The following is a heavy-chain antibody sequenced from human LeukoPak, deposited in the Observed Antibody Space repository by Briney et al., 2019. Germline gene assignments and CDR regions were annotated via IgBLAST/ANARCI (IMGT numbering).Heavy chain of an antibody. CDR1: GFTVSSNY. V-gene: IGHV3-53*01. Sequence: GGSLRLSCAASGFTVSSNYMSWVRQAPWKGLEWVSVIYSGGSTYYADSVKGRFTISRDNSKNTLYLQMNSLRAEDTAVYYCAKPEDSGYDGLVWGQGTLVTVSS. D-gene: IGHD5-12*01. J-gene: IGHJ4*02. CDR3: AKPEDSGYDGLV. CDR2: IYSGGST.